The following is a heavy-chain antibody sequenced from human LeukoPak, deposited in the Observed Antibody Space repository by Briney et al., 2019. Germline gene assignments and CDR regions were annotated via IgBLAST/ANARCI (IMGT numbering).Heavy chain of an antibody. V-gene: IGHV3-21*04. D-gene: IGHD6-13*01. J-gene: IGHJ4*02. Sequence: GGSLRLSCAASGFTFSSYSTNWVRQAPGKGLEWVSSISSSSSYIYYADSVKGRFTISRDNAKNSLDLQMNSLRAEDTAVYYCARGFSSSRPHYFDYWGQGTLVTVSS. CDR2: ISSSSSYI. CDR1: GFTFSSYS. CDR3: ARGFSSSRPHYFDY.